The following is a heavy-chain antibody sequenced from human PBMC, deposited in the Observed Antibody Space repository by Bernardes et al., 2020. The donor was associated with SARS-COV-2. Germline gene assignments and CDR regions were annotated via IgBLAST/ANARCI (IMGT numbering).Heavy chain of an antibody. CDR2: ISSDGSNE. J-gene: IGHJ4*02. D-gene: IGHD1-20*01. CDR3: ARESPYKNESFDK. V-gene: IGHV3-30*03. Sequence: GGSLRLSCAASGFTFSTYGMHWVRQAPGKGLERVALISSDGSNEYYADSVKGRFTISRDNSKSTLYLQMNSLRTEDTAVYYCARESPYKNESFDKWGQGTLVTVSS. CDR1: GFTFSTYG.